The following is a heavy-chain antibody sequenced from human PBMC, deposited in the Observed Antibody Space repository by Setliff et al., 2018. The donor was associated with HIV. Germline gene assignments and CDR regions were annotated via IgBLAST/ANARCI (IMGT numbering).Heavy chain of an antibody. J-gene: IGHJ5*02. CDR1: GFTISNYY. V-gene: IGHV4-59*01. Sequence: PAGTLCLTFTVSGFTISNYYWTWIRQPPGKGLEWIEYIYYSGSTNYHHSLKSRVTISVDNSKNQFSLQLTSVTAADADVYYWASWGRAVAGFNGFDPWGQGTMVTVSS. D-gene: IGHD6-19*01. CDR2: IYYSGST. CDR3: ASWGRAVAGFNGFDP.